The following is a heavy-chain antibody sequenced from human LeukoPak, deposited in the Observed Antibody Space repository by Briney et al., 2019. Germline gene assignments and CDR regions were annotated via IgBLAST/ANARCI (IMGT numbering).Heavy chain of an antibody. J-gene: IGHJ4*02. D-gene: IGHD5-18*01. CDR2: IYYSGST. Sequence: PPETLSLTCTVSGGSISSGGYYWSWIRQHPGKGLEWIGYIYYSGSTYYNPSLKSRVTISVDTSKNQFSLKLSSVTAADTAVYYCARGRRGYSYGTFDYWGQGTLVIVSS. CDR3: ARGRRGYSYGTFDY. V-gene: IGHV4-31*03. CDR1: GGSISSGGYY.